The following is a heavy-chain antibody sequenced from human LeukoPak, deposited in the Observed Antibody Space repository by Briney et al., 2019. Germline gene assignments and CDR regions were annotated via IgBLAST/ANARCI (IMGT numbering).Heavy chain of an antibody. V-gene: IGHV4-59*01. CDR3: AREEVRSTPWMGDWFDP. J-gene: IGHJ5*02. CDR2: IYYSGST. Sequence: SETLSLTCTVSGGSISSYCWSWIRQPPGKGLEWIGYIYYSGSTNYNPSLKSRVTISVDTSKNQFSLKLSSVTAADTAVYYCAREEVRSTPWMGDWFDPWGQGTLVTVSS. CDR1: GGSISSYC. D-gene: IGHD3-10*01.